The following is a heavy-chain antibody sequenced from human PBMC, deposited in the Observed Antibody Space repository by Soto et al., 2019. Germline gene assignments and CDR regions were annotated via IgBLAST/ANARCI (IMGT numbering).Heavy chain of an antibody. Sequence: GGSLRLSCAASGFTFSGFWMHWVRQAPGKGLAWVSRTNNDGSVTDYADSVKGRFTISRDNAENTLYLQMNSLRAEDAAVYYCTRDIGGASSTWGQGTLVTVSS. J-gene: IGHJ5*02. D-gene: IGHD1-26*01. CDR1: GFTFSGFW. V-gene: IGHV3-74*01. CDR2: TNNDGSVT. CDR3: TRDIGGASST.